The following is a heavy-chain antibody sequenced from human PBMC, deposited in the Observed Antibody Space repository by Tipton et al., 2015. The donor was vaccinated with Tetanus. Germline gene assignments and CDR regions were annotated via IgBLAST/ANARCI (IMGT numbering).Heavy chain of an antibody. CDR3: ARGAPVNWFDP. CDR2: IYSGGST. Sequence: SLRLSCAASGFIISDKCISWVRQAPGKGLEWVSVIYSGGSTYYADSVKGRFTISRDNSKNTLYLQMNDLRAEDTAVYYCARGAPVNWFDPWGQGTLVTVSS. V-gene: IGHV3-53*01. CDR1: GFIISDKC. J-gene: IGHJ5*02.